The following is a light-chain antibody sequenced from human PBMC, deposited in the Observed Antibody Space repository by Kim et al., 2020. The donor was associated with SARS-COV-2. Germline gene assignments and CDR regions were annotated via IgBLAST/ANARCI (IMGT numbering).Light chain of an antibody. J-gene: IGKJ4*01. V-gene: IGKV1-12*01. Sequence: ASVGDRVIITCRASHDISTWLAWYQQKPGKAPKLLIYSASDLEDGTPSRFRGSGSGTDFTLTITTLQPEDFGTYYCQQSDSFPVTFGGGTKVDIK. CDR3: QQSDSFPVT. CDR1: HDISTW. CDR2: SAS.